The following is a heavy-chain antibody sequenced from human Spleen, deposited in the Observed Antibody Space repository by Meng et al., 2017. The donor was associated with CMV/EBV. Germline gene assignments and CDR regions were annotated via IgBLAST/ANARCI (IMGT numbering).Heavy chain of an antibody. CDR3: ARYCSSTSCYVDAFDI. Sequence: GSLRLSCTVSGVSVTSGPYYWSWIRQPPGKGLEWVAYIYYSGSTNYNPSLKSRVTISVDTSKNQFSLKLRSVTAADTAVYYCARYCSSTSCYVDAFDIWGQGTMVTVSS. D-gene: IGHD2-2*01. J-gene: IGHJ3*02. CDR2: IYYSGST. V-gene: IGHV4-61*01. CDR1: GVSVTSGPYY.